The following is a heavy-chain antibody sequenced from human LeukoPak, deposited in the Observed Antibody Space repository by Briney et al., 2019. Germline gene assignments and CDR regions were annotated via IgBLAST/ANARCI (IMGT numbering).Heavy chain of an antibody. V-gene: IGHV3-7*01. J-gene: IGHJ5*02. D-gene: IGHD5-24*01. CDR2: IKQDGSEK. CDR1: GFTFSSYW. Sequence: GGSLRLSCAASGFTFSSYWMNWVRQAPGKGLEWVANIKQDGSEKHYVDSVKGRFTISRGNAKNSLYLQMNSLRVDDTAVYYCARLGETGYRPGDLWGQGTLVTVSS. CDR3: ARLGETGYRPGDL.